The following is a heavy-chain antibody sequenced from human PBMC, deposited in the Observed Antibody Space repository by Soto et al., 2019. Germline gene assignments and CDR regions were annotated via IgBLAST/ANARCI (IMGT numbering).Heavy chain of an antibody. J-gene: IGHJ3*02. V-gene: IGHV3-23*01. CDR2: ISGGGDTT. D-gene: IGHD6-19*01. CDR3: TKGLTVSGTLTFDI. CDR1: GLTFSNYV. Sequence: GGSLRLSCIASGLTFSNYVMTWVRQAPGKGLEWVSAISGGGDTTYDAGPVKGRFSISRDNSKNTLYLQMNSLRAEDTAVYYCTKGLTVSGTLTFDIWGQGTMVTVSS.